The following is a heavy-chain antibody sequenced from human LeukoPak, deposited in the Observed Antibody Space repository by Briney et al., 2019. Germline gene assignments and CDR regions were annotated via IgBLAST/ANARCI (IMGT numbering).Heavy chain of an antibody. CDR3: ARVTGYQWLRFDNWFDP. Sequence: ASVKVSCKASGYTFTGYYMHWVRQAPGQGLEWMGRINPNSGGTNYAQKFQGRVTMTRDTSISTAYMELSRLRSDDTAVYYCARVTGYQWLRFDNWFDPWGQGTLVTVPS. D-gene: IGHD5-12*01. CDR2: INPNSGGT. J-gene: IGHJ5*02. V-gene: IGHV1-2*06. CDR1: GYTFTGYY.